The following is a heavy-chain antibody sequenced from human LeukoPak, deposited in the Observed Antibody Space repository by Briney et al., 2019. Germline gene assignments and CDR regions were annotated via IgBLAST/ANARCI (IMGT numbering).Heavy chain of an antibody. V-gene: IGHV3-23*01. D-gene: IGHD6-13*01. J-gene: IGHJ5*02. CDR1: GFTFSSYA. CDR3: AKDREPIGDRGRGSWYRIGGSFDP. Sequence: QAGGSLRLSCAASGFTFSSYAMSWVRQAPGKGLEWVSAISGSGGSTYYADSVKGRFTISRDNSKNTLYLQMNSLRAEDTAVYYCAKDREPIGDRGRGSWYRIGGSFDPWGQGTLVTVSS. CDR2: ISGSGGST.